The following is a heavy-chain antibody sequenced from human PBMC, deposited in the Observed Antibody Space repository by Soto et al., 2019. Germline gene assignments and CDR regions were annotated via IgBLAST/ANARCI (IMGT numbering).Heavy chain of an antibody. V-gene: IGHV4-4*02. CDR1: GGSISSSNW. J-gene: IGHJ6*02. D-gene: IGHD3-10*01. CDR3: ASIWFGKLGGMDV. CDR2: IYHSGST. Sequence: SETLSLTSAVSGGSISSSNWWSLVRQPPGKGLEWIGEIYHSGSTNYNPSLKSRVTISVDKSKNQFSLKLSSVTAADTAVYYCASIWFGKLGGMDVWGQGTTVTVSS.